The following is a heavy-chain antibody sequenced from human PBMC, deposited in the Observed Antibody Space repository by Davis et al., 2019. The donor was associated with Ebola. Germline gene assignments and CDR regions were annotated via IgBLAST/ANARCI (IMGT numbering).Heavy chain of an antibody. Sequence: SVKVSCKASGGTFSSYAISWVRQAPGQGLEWMGGIIPIFGTANYAQKFQGRVTITADKSTSTAYMELSSLRSEDTAVYYCARVGKSRTKIEGEDYWGQGTLVTVSS. J-gene: IGHJ4*02. D-gene: IGHD3-16*01. V-gene: IGHV1-69*06. CDR3: ARVGKSRTKIEGEDY. CDR2: IIPIFGTA. CDR1: GGTFSSYA.